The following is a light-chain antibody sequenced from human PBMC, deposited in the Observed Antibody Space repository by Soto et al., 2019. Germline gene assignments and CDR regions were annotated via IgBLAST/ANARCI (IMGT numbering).Light chain of an antibody. V-gene: IGKV1-33*01. CDR1: QDITNY. CDR3: QQYDNLPLT. J-gene: IGKJ3*01. CDR2: DAS. Sequence: DIQMTQSPSSLSASVGDRVTITCQASQDITNYLNWYQQKPGTPPKVLIFDASNLEAGVPPRFSGSGSGTEFTLTISGLQPEDYATYYCQQYDNLPLTFGPGTQVEVK.